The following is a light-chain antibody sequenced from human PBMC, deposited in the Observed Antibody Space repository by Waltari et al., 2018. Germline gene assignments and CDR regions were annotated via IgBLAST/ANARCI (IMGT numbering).Light chain of an antibody. Sequence: QSALTQPASVSGSPGQSITISCTGSSSDVGGYNYVSWYQQHPGKAPKLIIYDVSERPSGVSRRFSGSKSGNTASLTISGLQADDEADYYCSSYATGSTRGVFGGGTKLTVL. J-gene: IGLJ2*01. CDR1: SSDVGGYNY. CDR2: DVS. V-gene: IGLV2-14*03. CDR3: SSYATGSTRGV.